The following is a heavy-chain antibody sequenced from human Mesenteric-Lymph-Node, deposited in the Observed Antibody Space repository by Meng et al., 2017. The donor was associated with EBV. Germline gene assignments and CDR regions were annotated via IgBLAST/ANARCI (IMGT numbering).Heavy chain of an antibody. D-gene: IGHD3-16*01. Sequence: VEPLRWGAGLFHPSGTLSLPCAVSGWPFSVYYLSWIRQPPGKGLEWIGEINHSGSTNYNPSLKSRVTISVDTSKNQFSLKLSSVTAADTAVYYCASSKEAYDYVWGSYFYWGQGTLVTVSS. V-gene: IGHV4-34*01. CDR2: INHSGST. CDR3: ASSKEAYDYVWGSYFY. J-gene: IGHJ4*02. CDR1: GWPFSVYY.